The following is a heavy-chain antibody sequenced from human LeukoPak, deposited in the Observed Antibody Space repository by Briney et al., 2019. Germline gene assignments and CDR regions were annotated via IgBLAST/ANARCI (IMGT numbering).Heavy chain of an antibody. Sequence: GGSLRLSCVPSGITFSNSALNWVRQAPGKGLEWVSAISGSGGSTYYADSVKGRFTISRDNSKNTLYLQMNSLRAEDTAVYYCAKDGSGTYRVNYFDYWGQGTLVTVSS. CDR3: AKDGSGTYRVNYFDY. CDR2: ISGSGGST. V-gene: IGHV3-23*01. D-gene: IGHD3-10*01. CDR1: GITFSNSA. J-gene: IGHJ4*02.